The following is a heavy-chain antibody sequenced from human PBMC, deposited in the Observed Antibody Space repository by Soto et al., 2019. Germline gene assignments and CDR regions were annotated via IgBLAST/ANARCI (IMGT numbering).Heavy chain of an antibody. CDR2: IKSKTDGGTT. CDR3: TTLAAEDSFGYYYYGMDV. D-gene: IGHD3-10*01. CDR1: VFTFSNAW. V-gene: IGHV3-15*07. J-gene: IGHJ6*02. Sequence: PGGSLRLSCAASVFTFSNAWMNWVRQAPGKGLEWVGRIKSKTDGGTTDYAAPVKGRFTISRDDSKNTLYLQMNSLKTEDTAVYYCTTLAAEDSFGYYYYGMDVWGQGTTVTSP.